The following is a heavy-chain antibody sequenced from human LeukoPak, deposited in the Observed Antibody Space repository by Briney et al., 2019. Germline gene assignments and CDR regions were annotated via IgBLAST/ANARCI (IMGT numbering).Heavy chain of an antibody. CDR3: AREGELRGREYMDV. CDR2: IRYDGSNK. J-gene: IGHJ6*03. CDR1: GFTFSSYG. D-gene: IGHD1-26*01. Sequence: PGGSLRLSCASSGFTFSSYGMHWVRQAPGKGLEWVTFIRYDGSNKYYADSVKGRFTISRDNAKKSVYLQMNSLTAEDTAVYYCAREGELRGREYMDVWGKGTTVTVSS. V-gene: IGHV3-30*02.